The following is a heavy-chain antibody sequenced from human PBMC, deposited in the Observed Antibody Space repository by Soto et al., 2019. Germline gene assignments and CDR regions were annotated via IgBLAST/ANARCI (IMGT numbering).Heavy chain of an antibody. Sequence: SETLSLTCAVYGGSFSGYYWSWIRQPPGKGLEWIGEINHSGSTNYNPSLKSRVTISVDTSKNKFSLKLSFVTAADTAVYYCARGRGNLAIHLGGVWDYWGQGTLVTVSS. CDR1: GGSFSGYY. CDR2: INHSGST. CDR3: ARGRGNLAIHLGGVWDY. D-gene: IGHD3-16*01. V-gene: IGHV4-34*01. J-gene: IGHJ4*02.